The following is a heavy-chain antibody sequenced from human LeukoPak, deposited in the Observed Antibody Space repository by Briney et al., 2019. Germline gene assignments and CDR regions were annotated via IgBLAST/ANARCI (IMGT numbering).Heavy chain of an antibody. V-gene: IGHV3-7*01. D-gene: IGHD2-2*01. J-gene: IGHJ4*02. CDR2: IKQDGSEK. CDR1: GFTFNTHA. Sequence: GGSLRLSCAASGFTFNTHALSWVRQAPGKGLEWVANIKQDGSEKYYVDSVKGRFTISRDNAKNPLYLQMNSLRAEDTAVYYCAREGCSSTSCYVDYWGQGTLVTVSS. CDR3: AREGCSSTSCYVDY.